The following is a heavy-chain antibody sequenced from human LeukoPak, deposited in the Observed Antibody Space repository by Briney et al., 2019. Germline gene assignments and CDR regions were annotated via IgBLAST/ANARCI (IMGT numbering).Heavy chain of an antibody. D-gene: IGHD6-13*01. J-gene: IGHJ4*02. CDR2: ISSDGSIK. V-gene: IGHV3-30*18. CDR3: AKRGFISSSQFFDY. CDR1: GFTFSSYG. Sequence: PGRSLRLSCAASGFTFSSYGIHWVRQAPGKGLEWVAVISSDGSIKYHADSVKGRFTISRDNSKNTLYLQMNSLRAEDTAVYYCAKRGFISSSQFFDYWGQGTLVIVSS.